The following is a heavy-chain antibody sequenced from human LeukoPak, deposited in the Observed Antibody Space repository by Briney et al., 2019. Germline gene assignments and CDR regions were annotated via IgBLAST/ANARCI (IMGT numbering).Heavy chain of an antibody. CDR3: ARQYDSYFYYYLDL. CDR1: GYPINNAYY. Sequence: KPSETLSLTCGVSGYPINNAYYWVWIRQPAGKGLEWIGSLYHPDSTYYNPSLKSRVSMSVDTSRNQFSLRLSFVTAADTAVYYCARQYDSYFYYYLDLWGTGTTVTVSS. CDR2: LYHPDST. V-gene: IGHV4-38-2*01. J-gene: IGHJ6*03. D-gene: IGHD2-2*01.